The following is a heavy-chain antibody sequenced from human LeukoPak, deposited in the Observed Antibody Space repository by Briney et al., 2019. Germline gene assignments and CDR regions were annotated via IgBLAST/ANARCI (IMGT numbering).Heavy chain of an antibody. D-gene: IGHD3-22*01. CDR2: IIPIFGTA. V-gene: IGHV1-69*01. CDR3: ARNSDYYDSSGYPDAFDI. CDR1: GGTFSSYA. Sequence: SVKVSCKASGGTFSSYAISWVRQAPGQGLEWMGGIIPIFGTANYAQKFQGRVTITADESTSTAYMELSSLRSEDTAVYYCARNSDYYDSSGYPDAFDIWGQGTMVTVSS. J-gene: IGHJ3*02.